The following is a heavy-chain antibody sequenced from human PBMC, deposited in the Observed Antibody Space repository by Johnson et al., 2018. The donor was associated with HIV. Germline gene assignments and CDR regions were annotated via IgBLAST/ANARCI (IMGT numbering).Heavy chain of an antibody. CDR2: IGTAGDT. D-gene: IGHD1-26*01. CDR3: ARLKWELLDNDAFDI. Sequence: VQLVESGGGLVQPGGSLRLSCAASGFTFSSYDMHWVRQATGKGLEWVSAIGTAGDTYYPGSVKGRFTISRDNAKNSLYLQMNSLRAEDTALYYCARLKWELLDNDAFDIWGQGTMVTVSS. J-gene: IGHJ3*02. V-gene: IGHV3-13*01. CDR1: GFTFSSYD.